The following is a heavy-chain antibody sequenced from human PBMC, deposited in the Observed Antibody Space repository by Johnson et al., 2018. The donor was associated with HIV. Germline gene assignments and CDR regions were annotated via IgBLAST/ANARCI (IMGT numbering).Heavy chain of an antibody. CDR1: GFTFSDYY. V-gene: IGHV3-30*02. CDR3: ARIPGSGWEHDAFDI. J-gene: IGHJ3*02. Sequence: QVQLVESGGGLVQPGGSLRLSCAASGFTFSDYYMSWIRQAPGKGLEWVAFIRYDGSYKYYADSVKGRFTISRDNSKNTLYLQMNSLRAEDTAVYYCARIPGSGWEHDAFDIWGQGTLVTVSS. D-gene: IGHD6-19*01. CDR2: IRYDGSYK.